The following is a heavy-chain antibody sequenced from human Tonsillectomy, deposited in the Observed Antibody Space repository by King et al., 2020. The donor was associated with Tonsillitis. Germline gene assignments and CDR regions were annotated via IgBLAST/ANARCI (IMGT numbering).Heavy chain of an antibody. D-gene: IGHD6-13*01. Sequence: QLVQSGAEVKKPGAPVKVSCKASGYTLTDYNMHWVRQAAGQGLEWMGWINAKSGGTNYAQKFQGRVTMTRETSISTAYMELSRVRSDDTAVYYCARDPSRGAATADDAFDIWGQGTMVTVS. V-gene: IGHV1-2*02. CDR2: INAKSGGT. J-gene: IGHJ3*02. CDR1: GYTLTDYN. CDR3: ARDPSRGAATADDAFDI.